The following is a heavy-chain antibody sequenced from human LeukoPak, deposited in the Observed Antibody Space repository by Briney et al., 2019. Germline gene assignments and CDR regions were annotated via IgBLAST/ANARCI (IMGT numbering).Heavy chain of an antibody. CDR2: INEHGSTK. V-gene: IGHV3-7*01. CDR1: GFTFSNSW. CDR3: ARDWGNWDFDY. D-gene: IGHD1-1*01. Sequence: PGGSLRLSCAASGFTFSNSWMSWVRQAPGKGLEWVADINEHGSTKLYVDSVKGRFTVSRDNAKNSLYLQMDSLRVEDTAVYYCARDWGNWDFDYWGQGTLVIVSS. J-gene: IGHJ4*02.